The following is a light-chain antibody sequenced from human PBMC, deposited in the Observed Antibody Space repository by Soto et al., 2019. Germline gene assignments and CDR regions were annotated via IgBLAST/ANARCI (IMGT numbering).Light chain of an antibody. CDR3: SSYTSSSIPV. CDR1: SSDVTGYTY. V-gene: IGLV2-14*03. J-gene: IGLJ2*01. CDR2: DVG. Sequence: QSALTQPASVSGSHGQSITISCTGTSSDVTGYTYVSWYQHHPGKAPKLMIYDVGNRPSGVSNRFSGSKSGNTASLTISGLQAEDEADYYCSSYTSSSIPVFGGGTKVTVL.